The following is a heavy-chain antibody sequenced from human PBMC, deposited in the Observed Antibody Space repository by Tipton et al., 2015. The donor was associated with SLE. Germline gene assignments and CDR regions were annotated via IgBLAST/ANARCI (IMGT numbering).Heavy chain of an antibody. CDR1: GGSFSGYY. J-gene: IGHJ4*02. Sequence: TLSLTCAVYGGSFSGYYWSWIRQPPGEGLEWIGYIYYSGSTYYNPSLKSRVTISVDTSKNQFSLKLSSVTAADTAVYYCARAPGILTGFFDYWGQGTLVTVSS. D-gene: IGHD3-9*01. CDR3: ARAPGILTGFFDY. CDR2: IYYSGST. V-gene: IGHV4-34*09.